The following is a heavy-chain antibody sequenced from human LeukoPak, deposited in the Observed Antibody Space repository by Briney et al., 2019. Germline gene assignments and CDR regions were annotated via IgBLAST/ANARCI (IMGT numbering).Heavy chain of an antibody. CDR2: MNPNSGNT. V-gene: IGHV1-8*01. J-gene: IGHJ4*02. D-gene: IGHD3-22*01. CDR3: ARGNPPGYYYDSSAPGFGD. Sequence: ASVKVSCKASGYTFTSYDINWVRQATGQGLEWMGWMNPNSGNTGYAQKFQGRVTMTRNTSISTAYMELSSLRPEDTAVYYCARGNPPGYYYDSSAPGFGDWGQGTLVTVSS. CDR1: GYTFTSYD.